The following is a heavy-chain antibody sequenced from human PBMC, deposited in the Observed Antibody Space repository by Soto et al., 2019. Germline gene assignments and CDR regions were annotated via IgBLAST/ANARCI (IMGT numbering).Heavy chain of an antibody. CDR2: ISAYNGNT. CDR1: GYTFTSYG. D-gene: IGHD6-19*01. CDR3: ARDPPYSSGWYAGFDP. J-gene: IGHJ5*02. V-gene: IGHV1-18*01. Sequence: ASVKVSCTDSGYTFTSYGISWVRQAPGQGLEWMGWISAYNGNTNYAQKLQGRVTMTTDTSTSTAYMELRSLRSDDTAVYYCARDPPYSSGWYAGFDPWGQGTLVTVSS.